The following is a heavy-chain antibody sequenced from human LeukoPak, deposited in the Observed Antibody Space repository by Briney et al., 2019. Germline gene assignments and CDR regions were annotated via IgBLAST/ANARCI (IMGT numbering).Heavy chain of an antibody. D-gene: IGHD1-1*01. CDR1: VGSINNYY. J-gene: IGHJ5*02. Sequence: SETLSLTCTVSVGSINNYYWSWIRQPPGGGLEWIGYIYFSGSTNYNPSLKCSVIISVDPSKNQSSPQLKSVTAADTAIYCCAGGGIVSTGSHGWLDPWGQGTLVTVSS. CDR2: IYFSGST. CDR3: AGGGIVSTGSHGWLDP. V-gene: IGHV4-59*01.